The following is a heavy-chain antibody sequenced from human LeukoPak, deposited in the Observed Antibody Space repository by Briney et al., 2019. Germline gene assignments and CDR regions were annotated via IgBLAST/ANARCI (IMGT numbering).Heavy chain of an antibody. CDR1: GGSISSGSHH. CDR2: LYYSRTT. CDR3: ARGVTMIVVVIHDWYFDL. J-gene: IGHJ2*01. V-gene: IGHV4-39*01. D-gene: IGHD3-22*01. Sequence: SETLSLTCTVSGGSISSGSHHWGWFRQSPGKGLEWIGSLYYSRTTYYNPSLNSRVTISVDTSKNQFSLKLTSVTAADTAVYYCARGVTMIVVVIHDWYFDLWGRGTLVTVSS.